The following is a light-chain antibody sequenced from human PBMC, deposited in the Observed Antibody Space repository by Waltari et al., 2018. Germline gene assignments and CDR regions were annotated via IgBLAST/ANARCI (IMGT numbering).Light chain of an antibody. V-gene: IGKV3-20*01. CDR3: QQYGSPPLT. CDR1: QSVNNNY. Sequence: DIVLTQSPGTLSLFPGEIATLPCRASQSVNNNYLAWYLQKPGQAPRLLIYGASSRAIGIPDRFSGSGSGTDFTLTISRLEPEDFAVFYCQQYGSPPLTFGGGTKVEIK. CDR2: GAS. J-gene: IGKJ4*01.